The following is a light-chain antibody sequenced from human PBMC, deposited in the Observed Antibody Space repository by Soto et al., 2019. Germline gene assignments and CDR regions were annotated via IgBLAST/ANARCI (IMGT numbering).Light chain of an antibody. CDR1: LSVGRH. Sequence: ESVSTPSPATMSLSPGGSATLSWRATLSVGRHLNWYRQKPGQAHRLLLYDAHERATGIPARVSGSRSGTEFTLTTSRFKSADLAVYYCQESNNWPPWAVGLGPKGDIK. J-gene: IGKJ3*01. CDR3: QESNNWPPWA. CDR2: DAH. V-gene: IGKV3-11*01.